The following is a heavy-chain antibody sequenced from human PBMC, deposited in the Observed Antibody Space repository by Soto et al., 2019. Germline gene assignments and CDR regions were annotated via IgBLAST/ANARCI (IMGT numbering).Heavy chain of an antibody. CDR3: AREGTHAGRNWFDP. CDR1: GFTFDAYG. J-gene: IGHJ5*02. D-gene: IGHD3-10*01. CDR2: INWNGGST. V-gene: IGHV3-20*01. Sequence: EVQLVESGGGVVRPGGSLRLSCAASGFTFDAYGMSWVRPAPGKGLEWVSGINWNGGSTGYADSVKGRFTISRDNAKNSLYLQMNSLRAEDTAVYHCAREGTHAGRNWFDPWGQGTLVTVTS.